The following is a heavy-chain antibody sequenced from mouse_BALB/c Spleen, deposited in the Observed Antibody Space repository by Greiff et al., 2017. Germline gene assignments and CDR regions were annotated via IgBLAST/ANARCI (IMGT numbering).Heavy chain of an antibody. V-gene: IGHV3-2*02. Sequence: EVQRVESGPGLVKPSQSLSLTCTVTGYSITSDYAWNWIRQFPGNKLEWMGYISYSGSTSYNPSLKSRISITRDTSKNQFFLQLNSVTTEDTATYYCAREGGGNWYFDVWGAGTTVTVSS. D-gene: IGHD1-1*02. J-gene: IGHJ1*01. CDR3: AREGGGNWYFDV. CDR1: GYSITSDYA. CDR2: ISYSGST.